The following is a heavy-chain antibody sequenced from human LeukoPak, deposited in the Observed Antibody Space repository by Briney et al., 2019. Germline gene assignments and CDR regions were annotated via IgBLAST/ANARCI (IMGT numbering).Heavy chain of an antibody. D-gene: IGHD6-19*01. J-gene: IGHJ4*02. CDR3: ARGVGIAVAGPGLVDY. CDR2: ISAYNGNT. CDR1: VYTFTSYG. Sequence: ASVKVSCKASVYTFTSYGISWVRQAPGQGLEWMGWISAYNGNTNYAQKLQGRVTMTTDTSTSTAYMEQRSLRSDDTAVYYCARGVGIAVAGPGLVDYWGQGTLVTVSS. V-gene: IGHV1-18*01.